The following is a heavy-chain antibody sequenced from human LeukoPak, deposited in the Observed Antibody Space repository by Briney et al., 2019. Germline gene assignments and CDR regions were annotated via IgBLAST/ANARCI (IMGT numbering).Heavy chain of an antibody. CDR1: AFSLNAYN. CDR3: ARVVGRVPATFDY. V-gene: IGHV3-21*01. Sequence: PGGSLRLSCAASAFSLNAYNMNWVRQAPGKGLEWVSSISSSSSYIYYADSVKGRFTISRDNVKNSLYLQMNSLRAEDTAVYYCARVVGRVPATFDYWGQGTLVTVSS. D-gene: IGHD2-2*01. CDR2: ISSSSSYI. J-gene: IGHJ4*02.